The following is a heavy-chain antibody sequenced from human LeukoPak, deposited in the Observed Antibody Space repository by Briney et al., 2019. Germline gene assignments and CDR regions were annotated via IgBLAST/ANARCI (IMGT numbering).Heavy chain of an antibody. J-gene: IGHJ4*02. V-gene: IGHV4-39*07. CDR2: IYYSGST. D-gene: IGHD6-13*01. CDR1: GGSISSSSYY. CDR3: ARQKSYSSSWYHQTLKEYYFDY. Sequence: PSETLSLTCTVSGGSISSSSYYWGWIRQPPGKGLEWIGSIYYSGSTYYNPSLKSRVTISVDTSKNQFSLKLSSVTAADTAVYYCARQKSYSSSWYHQTLKEYYFDYWGQGTLVTVSS.